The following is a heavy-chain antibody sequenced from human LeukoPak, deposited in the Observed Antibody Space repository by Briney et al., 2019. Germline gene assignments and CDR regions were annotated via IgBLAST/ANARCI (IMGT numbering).Heavy chain of an antibody. Sequence: PGGSLRLSCAASGFTFSSYGMHWVRQAPGKGLEWVAVISYDGSNKYYADSVKGRFTISRDNSKNTLYLQMNSLRAEDTAVYYCARRAWGYWYFDLWGRGTLVTVSS. CDR3: ARRAWGYWYFDL. V-gene: IGHV3-30*03. J-gene: IGHJ2*01. CDR1: GFTFSSYG. CDR2: ISYDGSNK. D-gene: IGHD7-27*01.